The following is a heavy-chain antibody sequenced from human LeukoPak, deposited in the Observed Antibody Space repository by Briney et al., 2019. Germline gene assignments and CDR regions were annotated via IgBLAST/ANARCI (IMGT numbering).Heavy chain of an antibody. D-gene: IGHD2-2*02. CDR1: GGSISSSSYY. V-gene: IGHV4-39*01. Sequence: PSETLSLTCTVSGGSISSSSYYWGWIRQPPGKGLEWIGSIYYSGSTYYNPSLKSRVTISVDTSKNQFSLKLSSVTAADTAVYYCATAGYCSSTSCYMESEFDYWGQGTLVTVSS. CDR3: ATAGYCSSTSCYMESEFDY. CDR2: IYYSGST. J-gene: IGHJ4*02.